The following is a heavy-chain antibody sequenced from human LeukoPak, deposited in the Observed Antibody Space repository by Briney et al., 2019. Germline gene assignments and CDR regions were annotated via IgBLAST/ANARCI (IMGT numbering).Heavy chain of an antibody. Sequence: GGSLRLSCTASGFTFGDYAMSWFRQAPGKGLEWVGFIRSKAYGGTTEYAASVKGRFTISRDDSKSIAHLQMNSLKTEDTAVYYCTRERGLRIQLWLPLFDYWGQGTLVTVSS. CDR1: GFTFGDYA. J-gene: IGHJ4*02. V-gene: IGHV3-49*03. D-gene: IGHD5-18*01. CDR3: TRERGLRIQLWLPLFDY. CDR2: IRSKAYGGTT.